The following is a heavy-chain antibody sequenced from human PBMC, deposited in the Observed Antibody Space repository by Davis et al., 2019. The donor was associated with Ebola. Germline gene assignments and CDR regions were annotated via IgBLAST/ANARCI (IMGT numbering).Heavy chain of an antibody. CDR1: GFTVSSNY. Sequence: GESLKISCAASGFTVSSNYMSWVRQAPGKGLEWGSVIYSGGSTYYADSVKGRFTISRHNSKNTLYLQMNSLRAEDTAVYYCAGNSGVYYYGMDVWGQGTTVTVSS. CDR2: IYSGGST. D-gene: IGHD5-12*01. V-gene: IGHV3-53*04. CDR3: AGNSGVYYYGMDV. J-gene: IGHJ6*02.